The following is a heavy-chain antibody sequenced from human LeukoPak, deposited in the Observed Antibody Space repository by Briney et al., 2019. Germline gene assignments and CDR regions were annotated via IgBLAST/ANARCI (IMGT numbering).Heavy chain of an antibody. J-gene: IGHJ4*02. Sequence: ASVKVSCKASGYTFTGYYMHWVRQAPGQGLEWMGWINPNSGGTNYAQKFQGRVTMTRDTSISTACMELSRLRSDDTAVYYCARRPSYYYDSSGFDYWGQGTLVTVSS. CDR3: ARRPSYYYDSSGFDY. CDR2: INPNSGGT. V-gene: IGHV1-2*02. D-gene: IGHD3-22*01. CDR1: GYTFTGYY.